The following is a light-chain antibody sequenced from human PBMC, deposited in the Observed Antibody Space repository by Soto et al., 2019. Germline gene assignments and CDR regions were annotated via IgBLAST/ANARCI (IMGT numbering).Light chain of an antibody. J-gene: IGLJ1*01. V-gene: IGLV2-23*02. CDR2: EVS. CDR1: SSDVGSYNL. Sequence: QAVVTQPASVSGSPGQSITISCTGTSSDVGSYNLVSWYQQHPGKAPKLMIYEVSKRPSGVSNRFSGSKSGNTASLTISGLQAEDEADYYCCSYAGSSTYVFGTWTKVTVL. CDR3: CSYAGSSTYV.